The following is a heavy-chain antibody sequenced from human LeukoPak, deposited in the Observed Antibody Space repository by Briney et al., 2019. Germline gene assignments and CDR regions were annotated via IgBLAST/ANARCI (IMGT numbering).Heavy chain of an antibody. J-gene: IGHJ4*02. CDR1: GASISSYY. Sequence: SETLSLTCTVSGASISSYYWSWIRQPPGKGLEWIGYIYYSGSTNYNPSLKSRVTISVDTSKNQFSLKLSSVTAADTAVYYCARVYQAYDYVWGSYPDYWGQGTLVTVSS. V-gene: IGHV4-59*01. CDR3: ARVYQAYDYVWGSYPDY. CDR2: IYYSGST. D-gene: IGHD3-16*01.